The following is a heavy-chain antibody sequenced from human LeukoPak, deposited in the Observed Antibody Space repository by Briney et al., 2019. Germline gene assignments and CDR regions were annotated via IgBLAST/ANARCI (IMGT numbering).Heavy chain of an antibody. Sequence: GGSLRLSCAASGFTFSSYAMNWVRQAPGKGLEWVSGISGSGAYTYYADSVKGRFTISRDNSKPTLYLQMNSLRAEDTAVYCCARASRPDLWLATDYWGQGTLVTVSS. D-gene: IGHD6-19*01. CDR1: GFTFSSYA. V-gene: IGHV3-23*01. CDR3: ARASRPDLWLATDY. J-gene: IGHJ4*02. CDR2: ISGSGAYT.